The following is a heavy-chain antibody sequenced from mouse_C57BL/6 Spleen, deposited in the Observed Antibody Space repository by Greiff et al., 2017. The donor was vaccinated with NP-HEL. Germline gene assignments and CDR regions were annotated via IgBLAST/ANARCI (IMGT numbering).Heavy chain of an antibody. CDR3: ARGGGYYYAMDY. V-gene: IGHV1-4*01. Sequence: QVQLQQSGAELARPGASVKMSCKASGYTLTSYTMHWVKQRPGQGLEWIGYINPSSGYTKYNQKFKDKATLTADKSSSTAYMQLSSLTSEDSAVYYCARGGGYYYAMDYWGQGTSVTVSS. CDR1: GYTLTSYT. J-gene: IGHJ4*01. CDR2: INPSSGYT.